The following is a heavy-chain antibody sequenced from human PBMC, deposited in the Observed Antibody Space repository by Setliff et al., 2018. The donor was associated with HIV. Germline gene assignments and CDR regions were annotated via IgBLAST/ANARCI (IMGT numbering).Heavy chain of an antibody. D-gene: IGHD3-22*01. CDR3: ARQGYYDARKNAFDI. V-gene: IGHV5-51*01. CDR2: INPGDSDS. J-gene: IGHJ3*02. CDR1: GYSFSDNW. Sequence: GESLKISCKGFGYSFSDNWIGWVRQMPGKGLEWMGRINPGDSDSRYSPSFEGQVTISADKSISTAYLQWSSLKASDTAMYYCARQGYYDARKNAFDIWGQGTMVTVSS.